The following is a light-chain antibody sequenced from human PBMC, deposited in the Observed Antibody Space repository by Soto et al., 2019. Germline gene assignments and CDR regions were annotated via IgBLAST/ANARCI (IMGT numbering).Light chain of an antibody. CDR2: GAS. Sequence: IVVTQSPATLSGSPGERATLSCRASQSFSNNYLAWYQHKPGQAPRLLIYGASNRATGITDTFSGSRSGTALNLNITRLQPEDLAVSYCQQYGSSGTFGPGNNV. J-gene: IGKJ1*01. CDR3: QQYGSSGT. CDR1: QSFSNNY. V-gene: IGKV3-20*01.